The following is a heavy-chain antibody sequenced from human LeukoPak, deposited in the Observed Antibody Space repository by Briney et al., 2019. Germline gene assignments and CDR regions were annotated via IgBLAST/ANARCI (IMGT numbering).Heavy chain of an antibody. Sequence: PGGSLRLSCAASGFTVSINYMSWVRQAPGKGLEWVSVIYSGGNTYYADSVKGRFTISRDNSKNTVYLQMNSLRAEDTAVYYCARGDFWSGYYTGLYWGQGTLVTVFS. CDR1: GFTVSINY. J-gene: IGHJ4*02. D-gene: IGHD3-3*01. CDR3: ARGDFWSGYYTGLY. CDR2: IYSGGNT. V-gene: IGHV3-53*01.